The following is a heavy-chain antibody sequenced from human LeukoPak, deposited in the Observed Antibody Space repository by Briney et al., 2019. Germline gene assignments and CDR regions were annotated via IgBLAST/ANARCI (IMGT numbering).Heavy chain of an antibody. D-gene: IGHD3-10*01. CDR3: ARRITMVRGALDY. CDR1: GGTFSSYA. V-gene: IGHV1-69*06. Sequence: SVKVSCKASGGTFSSYAISWVRQAPGQGLEWMGGIIPIFGTANYAQKFQGRVTITADKSTSTAYMELSSLRSEGTAVYYCARRITMVRGALDYWGQGTLVTVSS. CDR2: IIPIFGTA. J-gene: IGHJ4*02.